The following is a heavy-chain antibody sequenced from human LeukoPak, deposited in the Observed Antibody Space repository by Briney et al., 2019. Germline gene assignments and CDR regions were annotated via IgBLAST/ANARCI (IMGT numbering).Heavy chain of an antibody. D-gene: IGHD3-16*01. J-gene: IGHJ4*02. CDR1: GYTFTNYA. CDR3: AREGLGELTLDY. Sequence: ASVKVSFKASGYTFTNYAFSWVRQAPGQGLEWMGWINTNNGNTNYVKRLQGRVTMTTDTSTNTAYMELRSLRSDDTAVYYCAREGLGELTLDYWGQGTLVTVSS. CDR2: INTNNGNT. V-gene: IGHV1-18*01.